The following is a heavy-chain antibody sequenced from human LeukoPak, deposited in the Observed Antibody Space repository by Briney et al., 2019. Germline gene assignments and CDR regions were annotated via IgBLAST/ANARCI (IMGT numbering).Heavy chain of an antibody. CDR2: INHSGST. D-gene: IGHD1-7*01. J-gene: IGHJ1*01. CDR3: ARGSLKLELRRNGYFQH. CDR1: GGSFSGYY. V-gene: IGHV4-34*01. Sequence: SETLSLTCAVYGGSFSGYYWSWIRQPPGKGLEWIGEINHSGSTNYNPSLKSRVTISVDTSKNQFSLKLSSVTAADTAVYYCARGSLKLELRRNGYFQHWGQGTLVTVSS.